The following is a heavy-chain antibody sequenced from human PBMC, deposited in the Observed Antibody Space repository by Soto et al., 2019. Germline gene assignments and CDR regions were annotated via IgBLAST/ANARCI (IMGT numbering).Heavy chain of an antibody. CDR2: ISYDGSKQ. Sequence: QVQLVESGGGVVQPGRSLRLSCAASGFTFSSYGMHWVRQAPGKGLEWVARISYDGSKQVYADSVKGRFTISRDNSKGTLYLQVNSLRAEDTAVFYCAQEEYRVSSFDYWGQGTLVTVSS. J-gene: IGHJ4*02. CDR3: AQEEYRVSSFDY. V-gene: IGHV3-30*18. CDR1: GFTFSSYG. D-gene: IGHD3-16*02.